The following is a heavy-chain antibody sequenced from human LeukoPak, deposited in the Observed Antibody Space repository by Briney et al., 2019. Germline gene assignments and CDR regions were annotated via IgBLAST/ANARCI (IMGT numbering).Heavy chain of an antibody. CDR3: ARATPQWDY. CDR1: GGSISSSSYY. V-gene: IGHV4-39*07. CDR2: IYYSGST. J-gene: IGHJ4*02. D-gene: IGHD4-23*01. Sequence: PSETLSLTCTVSGGSISSSSYYWGWIRQPPGKGLEWIGSIYYSGSTYYNPSLKSRVTISVDTSKNQFSLKLSSVTAADTAVYYCARATPQWDYWGQGTLVTVSP.